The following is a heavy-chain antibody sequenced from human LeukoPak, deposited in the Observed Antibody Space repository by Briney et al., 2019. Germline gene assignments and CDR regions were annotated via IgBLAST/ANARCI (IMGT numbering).Heavy chain of an antibody. CDR1: GYTFTGYY. J-gene: IGHJ4*02. Sequence: ASVKVSCKASGYTFTGYYMHWVRQAPGQGLEWMGWINPNSGGTNYAQKFQGRVTMTRDTSISTAYMELSRLRSDDTAVYYCARGGEQWPAARYYFDYWGQGTLVTVSS. D-gene: IGHD6-19*01. V-gene: IGHV1-2*02. CDR3: ARGGEQWPAARYYFDY. CDR2: INPNSGGT.